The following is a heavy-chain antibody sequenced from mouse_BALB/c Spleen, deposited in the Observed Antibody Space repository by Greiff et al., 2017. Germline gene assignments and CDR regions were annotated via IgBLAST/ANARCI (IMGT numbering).Heavy chain of an antibody. D-gene: IGHD2-14*01. CDR3: ARQDRYYFDY. J-gene: IGHJ2*01. CDR1: GYTFNSYW. Sequence: QVQLKQSGAELAKPGASVKMSCKASGYTFNSYWMHWVKQRPGKGLEWIGYIHPSTGYTEYNQKFKDKATLTADKSSSTAYMQLSSLTSEDSAVYYCARQDRYYFDYWGQGTTLTVSS. V-gene: IGHV1-7*01. CDR2: IHPSTGYT.